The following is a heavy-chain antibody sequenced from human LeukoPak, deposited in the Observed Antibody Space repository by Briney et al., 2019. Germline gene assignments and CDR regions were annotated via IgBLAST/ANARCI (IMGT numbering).Heavy chain of an antibody. J-gene: IGHJ5*02. CDR3: ARRQGPGGGYWDGGWFDP. Sequence: SGPTLVNPPQTLTLTCTFSGFSLSTSGVGVGWIRQPPGKALEYLALIYWDDDKRYDPSLRSRLTITKDTSKNQVVLTMTNMDPADTATYFCARRQGPGGGYWDGGWFDPWGQGTLVTVSS. CDR2: IYWDDDK. V-gene: IGHV2-5*05. CDR1: GFSLSTSGVG. D-gene: IGHD2-21*02.